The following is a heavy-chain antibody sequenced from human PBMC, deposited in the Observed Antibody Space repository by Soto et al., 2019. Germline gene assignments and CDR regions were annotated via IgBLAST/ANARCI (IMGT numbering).Heavy chain of an antibody. V-gene: IGHV3-23*01. Sequence: GGSLRLSCAASGFTFSRDGMSWVRQAPGKGLEWVSLITDNGRSTYYADSVKGRFTISRDNTKNTLFLQMNSLRAEDTAVYYCAKERATTTAFDYWGQGALVTVSS. J-gene: IGHJ4*02. CDR2: ITDNGRST. CDR1: GFTFSRDG. CDR3: AKERATTTAFDY. D-gene: IGHD4-17*01.